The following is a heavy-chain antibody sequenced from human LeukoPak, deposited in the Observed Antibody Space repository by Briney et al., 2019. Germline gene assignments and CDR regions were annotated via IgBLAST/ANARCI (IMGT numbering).Heavy chain of an antibody. CDR2: IYYSGST. J-gene: IGHJ5*02. V-gene: IGHV4-59*08. CDR1: GDSISGYY. Sequence: PSETLSLTCKVSGDSISGYYWSWIRQPPGKGLEWIGYIYYSGSTNYDPSLKSRVTISVDTSKNQFSLKLSSVTAADTTVYYCAKRRSMNWFDPWVQGTLVTVSS. CDR3: AKRRSMNWFDP. D-gene: IGHD3-3*02.